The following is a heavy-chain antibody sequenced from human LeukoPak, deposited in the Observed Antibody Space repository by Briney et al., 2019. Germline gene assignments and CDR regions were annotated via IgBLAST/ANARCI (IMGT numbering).Heavy chain of an antibody. CDR2: ISSSSYI. V-gene: IGHV3-21*01. CDR3: ARGGDYLLCDY. D-gene: IGHD2-21*02. Sequence: GGSLRLSCAASGFTFSSYSMNWVRQAPGRGLEWVSSISSSSYIYYADSVKGRFTISRDNAKNPLYLQMNSLRAEDTAVYYCARGGDYLLCDYWGQGTLVTVSS. CDR1: GFTFSSYS. J-gene: IGHJ4*02.